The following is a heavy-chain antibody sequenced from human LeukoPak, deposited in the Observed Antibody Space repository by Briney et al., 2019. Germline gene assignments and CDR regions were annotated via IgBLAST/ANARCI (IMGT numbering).Heavy chain of an antibody. Sequence: GRSLRLSCAASGFTFRSYGMHWVRQAPGKGLEWVAVIWYDGSNKYYADSVKGRFTISRDNSKNTLYLQMNSLRAEDTAVYYCARDPGYSSGWYVSDYWGQGTLVTVSS. D-gene: IGHD6-19*01. V-gene: IGHV3-33*01. CDR1: GFTFRSYG. CDR3: ARDPGYSSGWYVSDY. J-gene: IGHJ4*02. CDR2: IWYDGSNK.